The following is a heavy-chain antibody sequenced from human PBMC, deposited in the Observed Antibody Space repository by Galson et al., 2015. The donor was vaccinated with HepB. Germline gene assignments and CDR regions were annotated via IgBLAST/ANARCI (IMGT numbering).Heavy chain of an antibody. CDR2: ISYDGSNK. CDR1: GFTFRNYA. Sequence: SLRLSCAASGFTFRNYAMHWVRQAPGKGLEWVAVISYDGSNKYYADSVKGRFTISRDNSKSTLYLQMNSLRAEDTAVYYCARDLAPRWYYDSSGYYGAFDIWGQGTMVTVSS. D-gene: IGHD3-22*01. J-gene: IGHJ3*02. V-gene: IGHV3-30-3*01. CDR3: ARDLAPRWYYDSSGYYGAFDI.